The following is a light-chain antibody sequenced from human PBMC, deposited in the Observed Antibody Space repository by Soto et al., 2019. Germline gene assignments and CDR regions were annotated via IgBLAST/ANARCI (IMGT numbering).Light chain of an antibody. Sequence: EKVMTRSPATLSVSPGERATLSCRASQSVGSDLAWYQQKPGQPPRLLIYAASTRATDIPDRFSGSGSGTEFTLTISSLQSEDFAVYYCQQYGRLPLTFGGGTKVEIK. V-gene: IGKV3-15*01. J-gene: IGKJ4*01. CDR3: QQYGRLPLT. CDR2: AAS. CDR1: QSVGSD.